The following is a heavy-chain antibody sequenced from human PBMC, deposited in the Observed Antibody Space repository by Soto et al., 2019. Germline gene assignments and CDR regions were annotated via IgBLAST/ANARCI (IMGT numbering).Heavy chain of an antibody. CDR3: ARVRIENHDGSGYHLFDF. D-gene: IGHD3-22*01. J-gene: IGHJ4*02. CDR2: IYYSVSN. CDR1: GDSISSGDSY. V-gene: IGHV4-30-4*01. Sequence: PSETLSLTCTVSGDSISSGDSYWSWIRQSPGTGLEWIGHIYYSVSNYYNPPLRNRVTMSVDTSYNQFSLELSSVTAADTAVYYCARVRIENHDGSGYHLFDFWGQGTLVTVSS.